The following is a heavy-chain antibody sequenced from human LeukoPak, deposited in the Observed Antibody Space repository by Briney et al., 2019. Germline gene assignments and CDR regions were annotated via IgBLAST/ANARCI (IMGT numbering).Heavy chain of an antibody. D-gene: IGHD3-22*01. V-gene: IGHV1-2*02. J-gene: IGHJ4*02. CDR2: INPNSGGT. CDR1: GYTFTGYY. Sequence: ASVKVSCKASGYTFTGYYMHWVRQAPGQGLEWIGWINPNSGGTNYAQKFQGRVTMTRDTSISTAYMELSRLRSDDTAVYYCAREEYYYDSSGYYFLHYFDYWGQGTLVTVSS. CDR3: AREEYYYDSSGYYFLHYFDY.